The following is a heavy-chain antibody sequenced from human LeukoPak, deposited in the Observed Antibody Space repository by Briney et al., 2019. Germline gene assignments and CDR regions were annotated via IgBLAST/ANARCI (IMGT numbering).Heavy chain of an antibody. D-gene: IGHD1-26*01. CDR3: ARWEGSIDAFDI. CDR2: MNPNSGNT. J-gene: IGHJ3*02. CDR1: GYTFTSYD. Sequence: GASVKVSCKASGYTFTSYDINWVRQATGQGLEWMGWMNPNSGNTGYAQKFQGRVSITRNTSISTAYMELSSLRSEDTAVYYCARWEGSIDAFDIWGQGTMVTVSS. V-gene: IGHV1-8*03.